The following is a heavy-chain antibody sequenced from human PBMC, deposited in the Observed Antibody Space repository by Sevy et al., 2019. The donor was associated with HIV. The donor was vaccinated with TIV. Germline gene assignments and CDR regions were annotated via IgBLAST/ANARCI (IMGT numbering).Heavy chain of an antibody. CDR1: GYTFTSYG. CDR3: ARDLEQQKRYYYYGMDV. Sequence: ASVKVSCKASGYTFTSYGISWVRQAPGQGLEWMGWISAYNGNTNYAQKLQGRVTMTTDTSTSTAYMELRSLRSDDTAVYYCARDLEQQKRYYYYGMDVWGQGTTVIVSS. V-gene: IGHV1-18*01. D-gene: IGHD1-1*01. J-gene: IGHJ6*02. CDR2: ISAYNGNT.